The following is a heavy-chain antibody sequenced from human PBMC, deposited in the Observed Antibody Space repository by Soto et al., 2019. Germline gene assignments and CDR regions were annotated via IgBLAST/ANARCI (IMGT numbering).Heavy chain of an antibody. V-gene: IGHV1-3*04. D-gene: IGHD2-15*01. CDR1: GYTFATYA. CDR2: INTYNGNT. J-gene: IGHJ3*02. CDR3: ARDMVGAAKAFDM. Sequence: ASVKVSCKASGYTFATYAMPWVRQAPGQRLEWMGWINTYNGNTKYSQRFQGRVAITRDTGATTVYLEVNSLRSEDTAVYYCARDMVGAAKAFDMWGQGTLVTVSS.